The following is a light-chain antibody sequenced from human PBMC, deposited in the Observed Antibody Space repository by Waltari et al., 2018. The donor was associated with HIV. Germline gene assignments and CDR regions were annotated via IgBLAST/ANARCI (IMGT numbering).Light chain of an antibody. Sequence: SYELTQPPSVSVSPGQTASITCSGEQLGDKFVCWYQQRPGQPPVLVMYQDSKRPSGLPERFSGSNSGNTATLTITGTQSMDEADYYCQAWDRSVVFGGGTKLTVL. CDR3: QAWDRSVV. CDR1: QLGDKF. CDR2: QDS. V-gene: IGLV3-1*01. J-gene: IGLJ2*01.